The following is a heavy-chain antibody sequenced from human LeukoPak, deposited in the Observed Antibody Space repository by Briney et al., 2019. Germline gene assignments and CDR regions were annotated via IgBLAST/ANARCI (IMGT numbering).Heavy chain of an antibody. Sequence: SETLSLTCSVSGASIRPYYWSWIRQPPGKGLEWIGYIYYSGSTNYNPSLKSRVTISVDTSKNQFSLKLSSVTAADTAVYYCARSRWYRDAFDIWGQGTMVTVSS. CDR2: IYYSGST. D-gene: IGHD2-15*01. J-gene: IGHJ3*02. V-gene: IGHV4-59*08. CDR1: GASIRPYY. CDR3: ARSRWYRDAFDI.